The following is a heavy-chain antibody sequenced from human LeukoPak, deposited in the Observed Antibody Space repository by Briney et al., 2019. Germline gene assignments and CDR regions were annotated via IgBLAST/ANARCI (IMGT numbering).Heavy chain of an antibody. V-gene: IGHV3-30*02. CDR2: IRYDGSNK. CDR1: GFTFSSYG. D-gene: IGHD6-19*01. CDR3: AKEYSSGWYGWFDP. Sequence: GGSLRLSCAASGFTFSSYGMHWVRQAPGKGLEWVAFIRYDGSNKYYADSVKGRFTISRDNSKNTLYLQMNSLSAEDTAVYYCAKEYSSGWYGWFDPWGQGTLVTVSS. J-gene: IGHJ5*02.